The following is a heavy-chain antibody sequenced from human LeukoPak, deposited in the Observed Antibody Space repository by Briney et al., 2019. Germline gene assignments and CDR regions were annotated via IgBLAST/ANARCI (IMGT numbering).Heavy chain of an antibody. Sequence: GGSLRLSCAASGFTFSSYGMHWVRQAPGKGLEWVAVIWYDGSNKYYADSVKGRFTISRDNSKDTLYLQMNSLRAEDTAVYYCARDRLVPAAKRMYYYYGMDVWGQGTTVTVSS. V-gene: IGHV3-33*01. D-gene: IGHD2-2*01. CDR1: GFTFSSYG. J-gene: IGHJ6*02. CDR3: ARDRLVPAAKRMYYYYGMDV. CDR2: IWYDGSNK.